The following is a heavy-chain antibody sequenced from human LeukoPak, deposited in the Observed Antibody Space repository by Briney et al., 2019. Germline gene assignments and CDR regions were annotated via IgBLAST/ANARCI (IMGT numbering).Heavy chain of an antibody. CDR1: GFTFNIYP. J-gene: IGHJ2*01. CDR2: IGTVGDT. V-gene: IGHV3-23*01. CDR3: AKSKIVEGRGYFDL. D-gene: IGHD1-26*01. Sequence: GGSLRLSCTASGFTFNIYPFTWVPQAPGKGPEWVSTIGTVGDTYYADSVKGRFTISRDDSNNALYLHMSSLGAEDAAVYYCAKSKIVEGRGYFDLWGRGTLATVSS.